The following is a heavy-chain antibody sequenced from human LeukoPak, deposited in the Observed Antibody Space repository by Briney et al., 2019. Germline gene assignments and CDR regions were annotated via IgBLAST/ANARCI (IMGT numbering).Heavy chain of an antibody. V-gene: IGHV3-9*01. CDR1: GFTFDDYA. Sequence: GGALRLSCAASGFTFDDYAMHCLRQPPGKGQEWVSGISWNSGSIGYADFVKGRFAISRDNAKNSLYLKMNSLRAEDTALYYCAKDRTHSYDSSGYLDYWGQGTLVTVSS. CDR2: ISWNSGSI. D-gene: IGHD3-22*01. CDR3: AKDRTHSYDSSGYLDY. J-gene: IGHJ4*02.